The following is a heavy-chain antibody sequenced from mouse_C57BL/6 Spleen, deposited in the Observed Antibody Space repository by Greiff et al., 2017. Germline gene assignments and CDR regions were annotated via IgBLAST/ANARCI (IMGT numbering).Heavy chain of an antibody. CDR3: TLLDSSGYDYAMDY. J-gene: IGHJ4*01. D-gene: IGHD3-2*02. CDR1: GFNIKDYY. CDR2: IDPEDGDT. V-gene: IGHV14-1*01. Sequence: EVQLQQSGAELVRPGASVQLSCTASGFNIKDYYMHWVKQRPEQGLEWIGRIDPEDGDTEYAPKFQGKATMTADTSSNTAYLQLSSLTSEDTAVYYCTLLDSSGYDYAMDYWGQGTSVTVSS.